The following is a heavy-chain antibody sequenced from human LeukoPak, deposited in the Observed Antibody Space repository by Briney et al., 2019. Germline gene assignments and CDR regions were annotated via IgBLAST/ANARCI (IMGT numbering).Heavy chain of an antibody. J-gene: IGHJ2*01. Sequence: SETLSLTCTVSGGSISSYYWNWIRQPPGKGLEWIGYIYYSGSTNYNPSLKSRVTMSVDTSKNQFSLKLTSVTAADTAVYYCARLKLGAYFDLWGRGTLVTVSS. D-gene: IGHD3-16*01. CDR3: ARLKLGAYFDL. V-gene: IGHV4-59*01. CDR2: IYYSGST. CDR1: GGSISSYY.